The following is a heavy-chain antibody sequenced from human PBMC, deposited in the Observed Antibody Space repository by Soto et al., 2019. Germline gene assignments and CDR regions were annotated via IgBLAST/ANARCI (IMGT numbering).Heavy chain of an antibody. D-gene: IGHD2-2*01. CDR3: ARELQGYCSSTSCYSGGFDY. CDR1: GFTFSSYS. V-gene: IGHV3-48*01. J-gene: IGHJ4*02. Sequence: GGSLRLSCAASGFTFSSYSMNWVRQAPGKGLEWVSYISSSSSTIYYADSVKGRFTISRDNAKNSLYLQMNSLRAEDTAVYYCARELQGYCSSTSCYSGGFDYWGQGTLVTVSS. CDR2: ISSSSSTI.